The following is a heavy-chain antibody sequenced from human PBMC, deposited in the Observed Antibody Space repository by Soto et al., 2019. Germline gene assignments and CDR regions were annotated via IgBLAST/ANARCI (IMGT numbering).Heavy chain of an antibody. D-gene: IGHD6-13*01. V-gene: IGHV4-4*02. CDR1: GGSISSSNW. CDR3: ARDLPSYSSSWYYAFDI. J-gene: IGHJ3*02. CDR2: IYHSGST. Sequence: QVQLQESGPGLVKPSGTLSLTCAVSGGSISSSNWWSWVRQPPGKGLEWIGEIYHSGSTNYNPSLKIRVTISVDKSKNQFSLKLSSVTAADTAVYYCARDLPSYSSSWYYAFDIWGQGTMVTVSS.